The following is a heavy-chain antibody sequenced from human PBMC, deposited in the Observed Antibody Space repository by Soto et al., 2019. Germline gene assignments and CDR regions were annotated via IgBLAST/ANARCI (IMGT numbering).Heavy chain of an antibody. CDR2: IYCSGST. CDR1: GGSISSGDYY. V-gene: IGHV4-30-4*01. Sequence: SETLSLTCTVSGGSISSGDYYWSWIRQPPGKGLEWIGYIYCSGSTYYNPSLKSRVTISVDTSKNQFSLKLSSVTAADTAVYYCARDPGYCSGGSCQNWFDPWGQGTLVTVSS. D-gene: IGHD2-15*01. CDR3: ARDPGYCSGGSCQNWFDP. J-gene: IGHJ5*02.